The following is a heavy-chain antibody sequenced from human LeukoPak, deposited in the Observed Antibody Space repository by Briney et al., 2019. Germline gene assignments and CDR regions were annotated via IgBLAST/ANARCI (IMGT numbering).Heavy chain of an antibody. CDR2: IYYSGST. Sequence: SETLSLTCTVSGGSISSYYWSWIRQPPGKGLEWIGYIYYSGSTNYNPSLKSRVTISVDTSKNQFSLKLSSVTAADTAVYYCASGGYYYGSGSPYFFDYWGQGTLVTVSS. V-gene: IGHV4-59*01. CDR1: GGSISSYY. CDR3: ASGGYYYGSGSPYFFDY. J-gene: IGHJ4*02. D-gene: IGHD3-10*01.